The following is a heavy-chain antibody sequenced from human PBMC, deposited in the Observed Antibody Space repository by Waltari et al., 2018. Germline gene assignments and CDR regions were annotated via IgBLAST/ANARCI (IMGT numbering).Heavy chain of an antibody. CDR1: GYTRTRYF. J-gene: IGHJ3*02. V-gene: IGHV1-46*01. Sequence: QVQLVQSGAEVKKPGASVKVSCKASGYTRTRYFIHWVRQAPGQGLEWMGIINPRGGGTSYAQKFQGRVTMTSDTSTSTFYMELSSLRSEDTAVYYCASVYFDSSGFPHDAFDIWGQGTLVTVSS. CDR2: INPRGGGT. D-gene: IGHD3-22*01. CDR3: ASVYFDSSGFPHDAFDI.